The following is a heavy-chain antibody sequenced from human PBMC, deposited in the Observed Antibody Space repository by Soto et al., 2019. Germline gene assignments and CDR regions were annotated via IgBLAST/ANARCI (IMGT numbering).Heavy chain of an antibody. V-gene: IGHV1-3*01. Sequence: GASVKVSCKASGYPFSNYGIHRVRQAPGQRLEWMGWINPGNGNTRYSRKFQGRVTITGDHSANTAYMEVRSLRSDDTAVYYCARAFFYQGSDSRGYSFDAFDFWGPGTLVTVSS. D-gene: IGHD3-22*01. CDR1: GYPFSNYG. J-gene: IGHJ3*01. CDR3: ARAFFYQGSDSRGYSFDAFDF. CDR2: INPGNGNT.